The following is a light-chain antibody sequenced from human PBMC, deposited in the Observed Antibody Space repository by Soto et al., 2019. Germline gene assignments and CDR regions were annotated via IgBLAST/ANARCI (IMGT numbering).Light chain of an antibody. J-gene: IGKJ1*01. CDR3: HQDFNLPWT. CDR1: QTVSRMY. Sequence: EIVMTQSPATLSLSPGERATLSCRASQTVSRMYLSWFQQKPGQAPGLLIYGTSTRATGIPVRFSGSGSGTDFTLTISSLQPEDFAVYFCHQDFNLPWTFGQGTKVDI. CDR2: GTS. V-gene: IGKV3D-7*01.